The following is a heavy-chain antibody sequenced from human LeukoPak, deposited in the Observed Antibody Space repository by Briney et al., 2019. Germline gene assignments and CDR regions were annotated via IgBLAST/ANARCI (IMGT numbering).Heavy chain of an antibody. CDR1: GFSFSSYG. CDR2: ISGSGDST. CDR3: AKDPYGSGSYYDY. J-gene: IGHJ4*02. V-gene: IGHV3-23*01. Sequence: GGSLRLSCAVSGFSFSSYGMHWVRQAPGKGLEWVSAISGSGDSTYYADSVTGRFTISRDNSKNTLYLQMNSLRAEDTAVYYCAKDPYGSGSYYDYWGQGTLVTVSS. D-gene: IGHD3-10*01.